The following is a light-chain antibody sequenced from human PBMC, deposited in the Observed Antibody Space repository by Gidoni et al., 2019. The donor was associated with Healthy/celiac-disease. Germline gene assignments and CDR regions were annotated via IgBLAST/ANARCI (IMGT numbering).Light chain of an antibody. J-gene: IGKJ1*01. CDR1: QRVSSY. V-gene: IGKV3-11*01. CDR3: QQRSNWPWT. CDR2: DAS. Sequence: EIVLTQSPATLSLSPGERATLSCRASQRVSSYLAWYQQTPGQAPRLLIYDASNRATGIPARFSGSGSGTDFTLTISSLEPEDFAVYYCQQRSNWPWTFXXXTKVKIK.